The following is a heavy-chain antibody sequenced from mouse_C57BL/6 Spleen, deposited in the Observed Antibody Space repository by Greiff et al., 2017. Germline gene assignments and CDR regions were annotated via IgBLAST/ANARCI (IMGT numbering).Heavy chain of an antibody. CDR3: ARYSNFLDY. J-gene: IGHJ2*01. CDR1: GFTFSSYT. Sequence: EVQGVESGGGLVKPGGSLKLSCAASGFTFSSYTLSWVRQTPEKRLEWVATISGGGGNTYYPDSVKGRFTISRDNAKNTLYLQMSSLRSEDTALYYCARYSNFLDYWGQGTTLTVSS. CDR2: ISGGGGNT. D-gene: IGHD2-5*01. V-gene: IGHV5-9*01.